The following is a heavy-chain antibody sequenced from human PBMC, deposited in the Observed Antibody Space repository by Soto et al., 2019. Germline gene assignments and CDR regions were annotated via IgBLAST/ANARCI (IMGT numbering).Heavy chain of an antibody. Sequence: EVQLVESGGGLVKPGESLRLSCAASGFIFSNLLMNWVRQAPGKGLEWVGRIERNADGGTTDYASPVKGRFTISRDDSINTLYLNMNSLKTEDTAVYYCSVGHYGYWGQGTLVTVSS. V-gene: IGHV3-15*07. J-gene: IGHJ4*02. CDR3: SVGHYGY. CDR2: IERNADGGTT. CDR1: GFIFSNLL. D-gene: IGHD4-17*01.